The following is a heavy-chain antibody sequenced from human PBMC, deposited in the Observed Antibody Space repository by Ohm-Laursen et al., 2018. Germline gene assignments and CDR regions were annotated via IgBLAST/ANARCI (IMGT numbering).Heavy chain of an antibody. CDR2: INPNNGAT. CDR3: AREEDLAVAGD. J-gene: IGHJ4*02. CDR1: GYTFTGSY. Sequence: ASVKVSCKASGYTFTGSYMHWVRQAPGQGLEWMGWINPNNGATNYAQKFQGRVTMTRDTSISTAYMELSSLRSDDTAVYYCAREEDLAVAGDWGQGTLVTVSS. D-gene: IGHD6-19*01. V-gene: IGHV1-2*02.